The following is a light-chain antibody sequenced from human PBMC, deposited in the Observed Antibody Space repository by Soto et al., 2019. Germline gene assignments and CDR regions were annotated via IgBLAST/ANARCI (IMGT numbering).Light chain of an antibody. V-gene: IGKV3-20*01. CDR1: QSVSSN. Sequence: EIVMTQSPATLSVSPGERATLSCRASQSVSSNLAWYQHKPGQAPRLLIYLTSNRAAGIPDRFSGSGSGTDFTLTISRLEPEDFAVYYCQQYGSSPTWTFGQGTKVDIK. CDR2: LTS. CDR3: QQYGSSPTWT. J-gene: IGKJ1*01.